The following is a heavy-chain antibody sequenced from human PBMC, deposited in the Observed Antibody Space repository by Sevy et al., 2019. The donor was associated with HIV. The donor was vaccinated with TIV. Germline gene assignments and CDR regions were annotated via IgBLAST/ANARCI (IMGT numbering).Heavy chain of an antibody. Sequence: GGSLRLSCAASGFTFSSYWMSWVRQAPGKGLEWVANIKQDGSEKYYVHSVKGRFTISRDNAKNSLYLQMNSLRAEDTAVYYCAREAPLLEYYDSSGYPLEHWGQGTLVTVSS. J-gene: IGHJ1*01. V-gene: IGHV3-7*03. D-gene: IGHD3-22*01. CDR1: GFTFSSYW. CDR3: AREAPLLEYYDSSGYPLEH. CDR2: IKQDGSEK.